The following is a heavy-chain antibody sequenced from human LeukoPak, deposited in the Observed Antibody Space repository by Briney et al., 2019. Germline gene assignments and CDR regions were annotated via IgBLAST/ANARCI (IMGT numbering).Heavy chain of an antibody. V-gene: IGHV1-69*13. CDR3: ARGQLGPHSAGFDY. CDR2: IIPIFGTA. Sequence: SVKVSCKASGGTFSSYAISWVRQAPGQGLEWMGGIIPIFGTANYAQKFQGRVTITADESTSTAYMELSSLRSEDTAVYYCARGQLGPHSAGFDYWGQGTLVTVSS. J-gene: IGHJ4*02. D-gene: IGHD1-1*01. CDR1: GGTFSSYA.